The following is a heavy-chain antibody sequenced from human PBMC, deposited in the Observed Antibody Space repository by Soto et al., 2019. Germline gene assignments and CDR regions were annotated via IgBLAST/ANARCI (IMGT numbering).Heavy chain of an antibody. V-gene: IGHV4-39*02. CDR1: GDSIKGGGYF. Sequence: QLQLHESGPGLVKPSETLSLTCSASGDSIKGGGYFWGWVRQPPGKGLEGIGSIYYTGNTYYRQSIRRRVSMSGDTSNNDFSLRLTSLTAVSTAVYVCSIHGLPTRGSWDGGVSYFDPWGQGILVTVSS. D-gene: IGHD1-26*01. CDR3: SIHGLPTRGSWDGGVSYFDP. CDR2: IYYTGNT. J-gene: IGHJ5*02.